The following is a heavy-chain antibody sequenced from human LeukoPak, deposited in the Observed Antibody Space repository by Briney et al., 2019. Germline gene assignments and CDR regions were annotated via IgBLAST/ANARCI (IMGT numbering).Heavy chain of an antibody. CDR3: ARGPLPDP. CDR1: GGSFSGYY. V-gene: IGHV4-34*01. Sequence: PETLSLTCAVYGGSFSGYYWSWIRQPPGKGLEWIGEIIHSGSTNYNPSLKSRVTISVDTSKNQFSLKLSSVTAADTAVYYCARGPLPDPWGQGTLVTVSS. J-gene: IGHJ5*02. CDR2: IIHSGST.